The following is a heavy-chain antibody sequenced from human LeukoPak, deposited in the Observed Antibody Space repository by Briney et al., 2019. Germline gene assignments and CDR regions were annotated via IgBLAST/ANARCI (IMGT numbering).Heavy chain of an antibody. J-gene: IGHJ4*02. CDR3: ARGKKYNNRWPYFDF. CDR2: ILYSGTS. V-gene: IGHV4-59*02. CDR1: SDSVSSYS. D-gene: IGHD6-19*01. Sequence: PSETLSLTCSVSSDSVSSYSWKWRRQPPGKGLEWTGLILYSGTSVYNPSLKSRVTIAFATSKNQFSLNLNFVTAADTAVYYCARGKKYNNRWPYFDFWGQGTLVTVSS.